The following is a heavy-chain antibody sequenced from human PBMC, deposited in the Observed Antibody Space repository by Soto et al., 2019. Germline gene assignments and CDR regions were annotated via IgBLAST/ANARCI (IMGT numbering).Heavy chain of an antibody. V-gene: IGHV4-34*01. CDR1: GGSLSDYF. J-gene: IGHJ6*03. Sequence: PSETLSLTCVVSGGSLSDYFWSWIRQPPGMALEWIGEINHLGSINYNPSLKSRVTMSVDTSKNQFSLKINSVTAADTATFYCARGGISHWAYFYYMDVWDRGTTVTVSS. CDR3: ARGGISHWAYFYYMDV. D-gene: IGHD2-21*01. CDR2: INHLGSI.